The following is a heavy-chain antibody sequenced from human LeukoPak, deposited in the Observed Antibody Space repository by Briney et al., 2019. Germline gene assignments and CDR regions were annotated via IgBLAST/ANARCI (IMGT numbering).Heavy chain of an antibody. Sequence: PGGSLRLSCAASGFTVSSNYMSWVRQAPNKRLGWLSVIYSGGNTYYADSVKGRFTISRDNSMNTLYLQMNNLRVEDTAVYYCACLWGYTTSGTFDYWGQGTLVTVSS. CDR2: IYSGGNT. CDR1: GFTVSSNY. CDR3: ACLWGYTTSGTFDY. J-gene: IGHJ4*02. V-gene: IGHV3-53*01. D-gene: IGHD6-13*01.